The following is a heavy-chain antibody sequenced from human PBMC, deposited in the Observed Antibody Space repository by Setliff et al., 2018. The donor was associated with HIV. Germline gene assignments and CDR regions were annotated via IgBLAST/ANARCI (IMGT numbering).Heavy chain of an antibody. CDR1: GGSISSYY. V-gene: IGHV4-59*08. D-gene: IGHD6-25*01. CDR2: IYYSGST. CDR3: ARGYGAAGGGY. Sequence: PSETLSLTCEVSGGSISSYYWSWIRQPPGKGLEWIGYIYYSGSTNYNPSLRSRVTISVDTSKNLFSLKLSSVTAADTAVYYCARGYGAAGGGYWGQGTLVTVSS. J-gene: IGHJ4*02.